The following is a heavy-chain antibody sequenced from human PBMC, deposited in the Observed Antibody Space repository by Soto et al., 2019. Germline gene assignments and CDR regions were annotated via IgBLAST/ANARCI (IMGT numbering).Heavy chain of an antibody. Sequence: PSQTLSLTCVISVDSVSSNSAAWNWIRQSPSRGLEWLGRTYYRSRWYNDYAVSVRSRITVNADTSKNQFSLHLNSVTPEDTAVDYCAGTSSLQWYYMDVWDKGTTVTVSS. CDR3: AGTSSLQWYYMDV. CDR1: VDSVSSNSAA. CDR2: TYYRSRWYN. V-gene: IGHV6-1*01. J-gene: IGHJ6*03. D-gene: IGHD1-7*01.